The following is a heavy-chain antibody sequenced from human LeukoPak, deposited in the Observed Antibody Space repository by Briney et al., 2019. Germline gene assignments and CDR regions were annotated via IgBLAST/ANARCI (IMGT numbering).Heavy chain of an antibody. D-gene: IGHD4-23*01. CDR3: ARDLSLIDGGGRKGGRGY. CDR1: GFTFSSYG. Sequence: PGGSLRLSCAASGFTFSSYGMHWVRQAPGKGLEWVAFIRYDGSNKYYADSVKGRFTISRDNSKNSLYLQMNSLRAEDTAVYYCARDLSLIDGGGRKGGRGYWGQGTLVTVSS. J-gene: IGHJ4*02. V-gene: IGHV3-30*02. CDR2: IRYDGSNK.